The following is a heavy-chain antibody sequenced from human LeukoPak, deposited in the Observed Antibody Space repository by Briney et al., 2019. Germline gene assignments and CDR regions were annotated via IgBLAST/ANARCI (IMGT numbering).Heavy chain of an antibody. Sequence: GRSLRLSCAASGFTFSSYGMHWVRQAPGKGLEWVAVIWYGGSNKYYADSVKGRFTISRDSSKNTLYLQMNSLRAEDTAVYYCAKGGLYFDYWGQGTLVTVSS. J-gene: IGHJ4*02. D-gene: IGHD2-15*01. CDR2: IWYGGSNK. CDR1: GFTFSSYG. V-gene: IGHV3-30*18. CDR3: AKGGLYFDY.